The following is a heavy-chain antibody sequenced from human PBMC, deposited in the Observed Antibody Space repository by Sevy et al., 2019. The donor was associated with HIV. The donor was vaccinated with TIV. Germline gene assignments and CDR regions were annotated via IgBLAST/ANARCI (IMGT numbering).Heavy chain of an antibody. J-gene: IGHJ4*02. D-gene: IGHD3-3*01. CDR3: ARDLYDFWSGMIGY. Sequence: GGSLRLSCAASGFTVSSNYMSWVRQAPGKGLEWVSVIYSGSSTYYADSVKGRFTISRDNSKNTLYLQMNSLRAEDTAVYYCARDLYDFWSGMIGYWGQGTLVTVSS. CDR1: GFTVSSNY. V-gene: IGHV3-53*01. CDR2: IYSGSST.